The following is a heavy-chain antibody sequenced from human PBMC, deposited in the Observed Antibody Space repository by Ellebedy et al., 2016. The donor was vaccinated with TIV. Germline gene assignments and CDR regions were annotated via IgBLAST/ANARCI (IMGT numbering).Heavy chain of an antibody. CDR3: ARWGLPDSSGSDAFDI. CDR1: GFAFTSYW. CDR2: ITSSDGSRT. Sequence: GESLKISXAASGFAFTSYWMHWVRQPPGKGLLWVSRITSSDGSRTSYADSVKGRFTISRDNAKNTLYLQMNSLRAEDTAVYYCARWGLPDSSGSDAFDIWGQGTMVTVSS. D-gene: IGHD6-19*01. V-gene: IGHV3-74*01. J-gene: IGHJ3*02.